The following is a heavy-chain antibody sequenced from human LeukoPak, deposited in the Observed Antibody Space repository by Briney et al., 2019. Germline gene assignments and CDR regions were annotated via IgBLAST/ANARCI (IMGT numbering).Heavy chain of an antibody. Sequence: PGGSLRLSCAASGFTFSSYWMHWVRQAPGKGLVWVSRINSDGSSTSYADSVKGRFTISRDNAKNSLYLQMNSLRAEDTAVYYCAREVGFYDFWSTDYGMDVWGQGTTVTVSS. D-gene: IGHD3-3*01. CDR3: AREVGFYDFWSTDYGMDV. V-gene: IGHV3-74*01. J-gene: IGHJ6*02. CDR1: GFTFSSYW. CDR2: INSDGSST.